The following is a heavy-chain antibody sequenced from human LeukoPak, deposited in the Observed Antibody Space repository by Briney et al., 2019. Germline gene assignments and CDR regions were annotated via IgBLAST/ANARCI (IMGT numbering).Heavy chain of an antibody. J-gene: IGHJ1*01. V-gene: IGHV1-18*01. CDR2: ISAYNGNT. CDR3: ARDSADCSGGSCYSAEYFQH. CDR1: GYTFSSYG. D-gene: IGHD2-15*01. Sequence: ASVTVSCTASGYTFSSYGISWVRQAPGQGLEWMGRISAYNGNTNYAQKVQGRVTMTTDTSTSTAYMELRSLSSDDTAVYYCARDSADCSGGSCYSAEYFQHWGQGTLVTVSS.